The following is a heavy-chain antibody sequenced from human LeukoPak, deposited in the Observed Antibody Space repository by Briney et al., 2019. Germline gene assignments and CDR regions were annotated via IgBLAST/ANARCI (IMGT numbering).Heavy chain of an antibody. CDR1: GYIFTSYG. CDR3: ARDCSGGSCHFDY. J-gene: IGHJ4*02. D-gene: IGHD2-15*01. Sequence: ASVKVSCKASGYIFTSYGISWVRQPPGQGLEWMGWISGYNGNTYSTQKLQGRVTMATDTSTFTSYMELRSLTSDDTAIYYCARDCSGGSCHFDYWGQGTLVTVSS. CDR2: ISGYNGNT. V-gene: IGHV1-18*01.